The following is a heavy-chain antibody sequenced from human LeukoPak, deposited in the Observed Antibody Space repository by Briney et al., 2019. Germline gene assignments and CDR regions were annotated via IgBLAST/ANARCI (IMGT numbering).Heavy chain of an antibody. Sequence: PSETLSLTCTVSGGSISSSSYYWGWIRQPPGKGLEWIGSIYYSGSTYYNPSLKSRVTISVDTSKNQFSLKLSSVTAADTAVYYCASGYSSLLGFYFDYWGQGTLVTVSS. D-gene: IGHD5-18*01. CDR2: IYYSGST. V-gene: IGHV4-39*01. J-gene: IGHJ4*02. CDR3: ASGYSSLLGFYFDY. CDR1: GGSISSSSYY.